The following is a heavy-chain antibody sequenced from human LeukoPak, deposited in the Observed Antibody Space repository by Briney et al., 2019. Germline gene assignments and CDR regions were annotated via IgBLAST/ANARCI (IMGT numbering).Heavy chain of an antibody. Sequence: GGSLRLSCAASGFTFSSYVMAWVRQAPGKGLEWVSTTSDSGTGTHYADSVRGRFTISRDNSKNTLYLQMNSLRAEDTAIYYCAMQLWSPGYWGQGTLVTVSS. J-gene: IGHJ4*02. D-gene: IGHD1-1*01. CDR1: GFTFSSYV. V-gene: IGHV3-23*01. CDR2: TSDSGTGT. CDR3: AMQLWSPGY.